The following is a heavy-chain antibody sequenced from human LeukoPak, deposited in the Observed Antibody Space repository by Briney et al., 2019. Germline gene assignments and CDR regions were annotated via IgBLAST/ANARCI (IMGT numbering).Heavy chain of an antibody. Sequence: GGSLRLSCTTSGFTFRDYAVSWVRQAPGKGLEWIGVIKSKSYGETTAYAASVKDRFTISRDDSKSIAYLQMNSLKIEDTGVYYCTRIGHWGQGTLVTVSS. CDR1: GFTFRDYA. J-gene: IGHJ4*02. D-gene: IGHD3-16*01. CDR3: TRIGH. V-gene: IGHV3-49*04. CDR2: IKSKSYGETT.